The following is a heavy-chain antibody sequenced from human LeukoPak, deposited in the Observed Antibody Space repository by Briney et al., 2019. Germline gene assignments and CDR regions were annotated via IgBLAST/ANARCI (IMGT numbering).Heavy chain of an antibody. Sequence: GGSLRLSCAASGFTFSDYYMSWIRQAPGKGLEWVSYISSSGSTIYYADSVKGRFTISRDNAKNSLYLQMNSLRAEDTAVYYCARTRVTDVVVVPAAFDYWGQGTLVTVSS. CDR1: GFTFSDYY. D-gene: IGHD2-2*01. V-gene: IGHV3-11*04. J-gene: IGHJ4*02. CDR3: ARTRVTDVVVVPAAFDY. CDR2: ISSSGSTI.